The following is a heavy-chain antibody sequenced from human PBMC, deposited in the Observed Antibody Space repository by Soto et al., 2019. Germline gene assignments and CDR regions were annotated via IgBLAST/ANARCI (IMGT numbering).Heavy chain of an antibody. CDR1: GGSISSSSYY. J-gene: IGHJ5*02. Sequence: QLQLQESGPGLVKPSETLSLTCTVSGGSISSSSYYWGWIRQPPGKGLEWIGSIYYSGSTYYNPSLKLRATLSVNTSMTQFSLKLSSVTAADTAVYYCARQPYDILTGYSSYNWFVPWGQGTLVTVSS. CDR2: IYYSGST. D-gene: IGHD3-9*01. CDR3: ARQPYDILTGYSSYNWFVP. V-gene: IGHV4-39*01.